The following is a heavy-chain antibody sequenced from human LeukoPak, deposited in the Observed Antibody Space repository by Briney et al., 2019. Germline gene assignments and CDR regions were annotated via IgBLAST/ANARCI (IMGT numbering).Heavy chain of an antibody. CDR2: FSYSGST. Sequence: SETLSLTCTVSGGSISRSSYFWGWIRQPPGKGLEWIGGFSYSGSTYYNPSLKSRVTISVDTSKNQFSLKLSSVTAAGTAVYYCAEGNSSFNYWGQGTLVTVSS. V-gene: IGHV4-39*01. D-gene: IGHD6-6*01. CDR3: AEGNSSFNY. CDR1: GGSISRSSYF. J-gene: IGHJ4*02.